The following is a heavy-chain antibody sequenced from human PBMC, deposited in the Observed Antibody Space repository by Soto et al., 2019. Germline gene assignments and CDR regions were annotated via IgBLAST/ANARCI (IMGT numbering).Heavy chain of an antibody. J-gene: IGHJ6*02. V-gene: IGHV1-69*13. CDR3: ARGRYSHYYYGMDV. Sequence: GASVKVSCKASGGTFSSYAISWVRQAPGQGLEWMGGIIPIFGTANYAQKFQGRVTITADESTSTAYMELSSLRSEDTAVYYCARGRYSHYYYGMDVWGQGTTVTVSS. D-gene: IGHD1-1*01. CDR2: IIPIFGTA. CDR1: GGTFSSYA.